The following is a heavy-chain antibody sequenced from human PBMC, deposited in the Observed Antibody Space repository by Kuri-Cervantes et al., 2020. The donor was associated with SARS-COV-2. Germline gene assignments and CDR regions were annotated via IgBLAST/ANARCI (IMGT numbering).Heavy chain of an antibody. CDR1: GFNFGDFA. Sequence: GESLKISCTASGFNFGDFAMAWFRQAPGKGMEWIGFIKSKTYYGTTKYAASVKGRFTISRDDSKSIAYLQMNSLKTEDTAVYYCTRGGIAVAGGFDYWGQGTLVTVSS. D-gene: IGHD6-19*01. CDR3: TRGGIAVAGGFDY. CDR2: IKSKTYYGTT. V-gene: IGHV3-49*03. J-gene: IGHJ4*02.